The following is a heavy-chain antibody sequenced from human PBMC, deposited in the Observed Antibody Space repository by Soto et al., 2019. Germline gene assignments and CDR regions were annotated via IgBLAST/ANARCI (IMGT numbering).Heavy chain of an antibody. J-gene: IGHJ4*02. V-gene: IGHV2-5*02. D-gene: IGHD3-10*01. CDR1: GFSLNTDGEG. CDR3: AHSRNLITEDAQVGDFDY. CDR2: IYWDDDE. Sequence: QITLKESGPTQVKPTQTLTLTCSFSGFSLNTDGEGVGWVRQPPGEALEWLALIYWDDDERYSPSLKTRHTSTKDPSKNQVVLIMTNMDPVDTATYYCAHSRNLITEDAQVGDFDYWGQGTLVTVSS.